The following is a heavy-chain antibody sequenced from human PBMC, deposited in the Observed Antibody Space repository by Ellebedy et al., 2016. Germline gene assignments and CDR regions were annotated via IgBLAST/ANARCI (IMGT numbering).Heavy chain of an antibody. D-gene: IGHD2-2*01. CDR3: ARDPGLVVPAAFDY. Sequence: GESLKISXAASGFTFSSYWMSWVRQAPGKGLEWVANIKQDGSEKYYVDSVKGRFTISRDNAKNSLYLQMTSLRAEDTAVYYCARDPGLVVPAAFDYWGQGTLVTVSS. CDR2: IKQDGSEK. CDR1: GFTFSSYW. J-gene: IGHJ4*02. V-gene: IGHV3-7*01.